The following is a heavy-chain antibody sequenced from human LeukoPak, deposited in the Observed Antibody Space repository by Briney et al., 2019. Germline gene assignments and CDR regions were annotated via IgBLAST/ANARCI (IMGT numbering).Heavy chain of an antibody. CDR2: IYPGDSDI. J-gene: IGHJ4*02. D-gene: IGHD6-6*01. Sequence: GESLKISCKASGYSFTTYWIAWVRQMPAKGLEWMGIIYPGDSDIRYSPSFQGQVTISADKSISTAYLQLSNLKASDTAMYYCARQTYSNSAVVYWGQGTLVTVSS. V-gene: IGHV5-51*01. CDR3: ARQTYSNSAVVY. CDR1: GYSFTTYW.